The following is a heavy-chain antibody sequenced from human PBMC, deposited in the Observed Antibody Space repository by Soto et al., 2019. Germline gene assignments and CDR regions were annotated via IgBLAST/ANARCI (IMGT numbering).Heavy chain of an antibody. CDR1: GFTFFDND. J-gene: IGHJ6*02. V-gene: IGHV3-49*03. CDR3: TRDVPAMDV. Sequence: GGSLRLSCAGSGFTFFDNDVNFFRQAPGKGLEWVGFIRSKPFGGTTEYAASVKGRFTISRDDSKSIAYLQMNSLRTEDTAVYYCTRDVPAMDVWGQGTTVTVSS. CDR2: IRSKPFGGTT.